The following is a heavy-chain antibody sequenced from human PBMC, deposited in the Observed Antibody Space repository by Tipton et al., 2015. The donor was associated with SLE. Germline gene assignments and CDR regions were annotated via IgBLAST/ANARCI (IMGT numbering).Heavy chain of an antibody. V-gene: IGHV4-61*05. CDR2: LNYNGGA. J-gene: IGHJ4*02. CDR1: GGSISSSSYY. D-gene: IGHD2-2*01. CDR3: ARIAIAPAMGEYYFDS. Sequence: TLSLTCTVSGGSISSSSYYWSWIRQPPGKGLEWIGYLNYNGGATYSPSLKSRVTTSVDTSKNQFSLNLNSVTAADTAVYYCARIAIAPAMGEYYFDSWGQGTLVTVSS.